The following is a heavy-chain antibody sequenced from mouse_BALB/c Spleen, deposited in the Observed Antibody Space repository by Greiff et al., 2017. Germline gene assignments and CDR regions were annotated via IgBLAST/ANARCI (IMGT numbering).Heavy chain of an antibody. J-gene: IGHJ2*01. D-gene: IGHD2-14*01. CDR3: ALPAYYRYDGTFDY. CDR1: GFSLTSYG. V-gene: IGHV2-9*02. CDR2: IWAGGST. Sequence: VQLQQSGPGLVAPSQSLSITCTVSGFSLTSYGVHWVRQPPGKGLEWLGVIWAGGSTNYNSALMSRLSISKDNSKSQVFLKMNSLQTDDTAMYYCALPAYYRYDGTFDYWGQGTTLTVSS.